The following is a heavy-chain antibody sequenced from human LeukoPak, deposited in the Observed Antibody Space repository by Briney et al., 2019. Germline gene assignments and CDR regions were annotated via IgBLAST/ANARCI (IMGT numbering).Heavy chain of an antibody. V-gene: IGHV3-23*01. J-gene: IGHJ4*02. CDR1: GFTFSSYA. D-gene: IGHD1-20*01. CDR2: ISGSGGST. CDR3: ARDFNWTPDY. Sequence: GGSLRLSCAASGFTFSSYAMSWVRQAPGKGLEWVSAISGSGGSTYYADSVKGRFTISRVNAKNALYLQMNSLRAEDTAVYYCARDFNWTPDYWGQGTLVTVSA.